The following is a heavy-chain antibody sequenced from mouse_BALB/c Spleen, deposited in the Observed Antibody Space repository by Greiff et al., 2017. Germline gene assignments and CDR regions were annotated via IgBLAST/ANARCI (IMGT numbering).Heavy chain of an antibody. CDR2: INPSTGYT. CDR1: GYTFTSYW. V-gene: IGHV1-7*01. D-gene: IGHD6-5*01. CDR3: ARCLSTPVYFDY. Sequence: QVQLQQSGAELAKPGASVKMSCKASGYTFTSYWMHWVKQRPGQGLEWIGYINPSTGYTEYNQKFKDKATLTADKSSSTAYMPLSSLTSEDSAVYYCARCLSTPVYFDYWGQGTTLTVSS. J-gene: IGHJ2*01.